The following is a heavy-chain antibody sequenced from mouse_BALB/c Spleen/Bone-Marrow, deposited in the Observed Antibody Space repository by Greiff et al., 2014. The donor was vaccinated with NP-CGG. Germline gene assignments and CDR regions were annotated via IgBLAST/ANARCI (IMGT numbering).Heavy chain of an antibody. V-gene: IGHV1S30*01. Sequence: VQLKESGPELVKPGPSVKISCKASGYSFTGYYMHWVKQSHGKSLEWIGKLNPYNGGTSYNQKFKGKATLTVDTSSSTAFMELHSLTSEDSLVYYCARQLYGNYAYWGLGTLVTVSA. D-gene: IGHD2-10*02. CDR2: LNPYNGGT. CDR1: GYSFTGYY. CDR3: ARQLYGNYAY. J-gene: IGHJ3*01.